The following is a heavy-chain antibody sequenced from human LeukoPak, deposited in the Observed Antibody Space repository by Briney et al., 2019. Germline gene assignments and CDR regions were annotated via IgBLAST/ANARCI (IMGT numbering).Heavy chain of an antibody. V-gene: IGHV3-11*04. CDR3: AREIPKVAAYYYYYYGMDV. D-gene: IGHD2-15*01. CDR2: ISSSGSTI. Sequence: PGGSLRLSCAASGFTFSDYYMSWIRQAPGKGLEWVSYISSSGSTIYYADSVKGRFTISRDNAKNSLYLQMNSLRAEDTAVYYCAREIPKVAAYYYYYYGMDVWGQGTTVTVSS. CDR1: GFTFSDYY. J-gene: IGHJ6*02.